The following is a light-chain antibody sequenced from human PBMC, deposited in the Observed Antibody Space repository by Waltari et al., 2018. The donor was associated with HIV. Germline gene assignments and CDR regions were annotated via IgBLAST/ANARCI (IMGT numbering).Light chain of an antibody. V-gene: IGLV1-44*01. CDR1: RSNIGTEN. CDR3: ATWDDILNVVF. Sequence: QSVVTQPPSTSGTPAQRVTNCCSGSRSNIGTENVTWYLKCTGTATKLLIFNPHQLLSGVPYRFACCKSCTVSSRAMSGLGSEDEADYYCATWDDILNVVFFGGGTKLTVL. J-gene: IGLJ2*01. CDR2: NPH.